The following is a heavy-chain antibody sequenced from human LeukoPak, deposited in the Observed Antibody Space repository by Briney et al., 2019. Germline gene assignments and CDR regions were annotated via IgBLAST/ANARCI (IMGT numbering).Heavy chain of an antibody. CDR2: INHSGST. Sequence: SETLSLTCAVYGGSFSGYYWSWIRQPPGKGLEWIGEINHSGSTNYNPSLKSRVTISVDTSKNQFSLKLSSVTAADTAVYYCARSVVPAALNWFDPRGQGTLVTVSS. V-gene: IGHV4-34*01. CDR3: ARSVVPAALNWFDP. CDR1: GGSFSGYY. J-gene: IGHJ5*02. D-gene: IGHD2-2*01.